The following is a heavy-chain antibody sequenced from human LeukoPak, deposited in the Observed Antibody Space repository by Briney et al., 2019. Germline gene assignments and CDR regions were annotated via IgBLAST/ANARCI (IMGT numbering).Heavy chain of an antibody. J-gene: IGHJ4*02. V-gene: IGHV4-59*08. D-gene: IGHD1-26*01. CDR2: IYYSGST. Sequence: SETLSLTCTVSGGSISSYYWSWIRQPPRKGLEWIGYIYYSGSTNYNPSLKSRVTISVDTSKNQFSLKLSSVTAADTAVYYCATALVGANNYWGQGTLVTVSS. CDR3: ATALVGANNY. CDR1: GGSISSYY.